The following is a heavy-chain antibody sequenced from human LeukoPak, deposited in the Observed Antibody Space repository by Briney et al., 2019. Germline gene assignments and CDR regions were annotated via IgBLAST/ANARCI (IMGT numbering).Heavy chain of an antibody. D-gene: IGHD4-17*01. V-gene: IGHV3-23*01. CDR2: ISGSGGTT. CDR3: AKGAGSWDYGDYLGAFDI. J-gene: IGHJ3*02. CDR1: GFTFSSYA. Sequence: PGGSLRLSCAASGFTFSSYAMSWVRQAPGKGLEWVSTISGSGGTTYYADSVKGRFTISRDNSKNTMYLQMNSLRVEDTAVYYCAKGAGSWDYGDYLGAFDIWGQGTMVTVSS.